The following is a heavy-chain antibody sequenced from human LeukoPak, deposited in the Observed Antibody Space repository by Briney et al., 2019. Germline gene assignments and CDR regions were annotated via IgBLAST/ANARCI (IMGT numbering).Heavy chain of an antibody. J-gene: IGHJ4*02. CDR3: ARRKAKTPNYFDY. CDR2: IYYSGNT. Sequence: SETLSLTCTVSGDSISSYYWTWLRQPPGKGLEWIGYIYYSGNTNYNPSLKSRVTISLDTSKNQFSLKLTSVTAADTAMYYCARRKAKTPNYFDYWGQGALVTVSS. CDR1: GDSISSYY. V-gene: IGHV4-59*08.